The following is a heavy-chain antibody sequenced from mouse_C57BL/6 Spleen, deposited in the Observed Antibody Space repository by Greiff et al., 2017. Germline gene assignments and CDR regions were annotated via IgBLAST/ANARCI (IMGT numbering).Heavy chain of an antibody. CDR1: GYTFTSYW. CDR3: ARKGAYLDY. CDR2: IDPSDSYT. V-gene: IGHV1-50*01. J-gene: IGHJ2*01. Sequence: QVQLPQPGAELVKPGASVKLSCKASGYTFTSYWMQWVKKRPGPGLEWIGEIDPSDSYTNYNQKFKGKATLTVDTSSSTAYMQLSSLTSEDSAVYYCARKGAYLDYWDQGTTLTVSS.